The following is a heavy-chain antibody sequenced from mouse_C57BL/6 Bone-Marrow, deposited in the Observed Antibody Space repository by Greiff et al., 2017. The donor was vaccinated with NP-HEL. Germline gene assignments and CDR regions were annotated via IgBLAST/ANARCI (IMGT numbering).Heavy chain of an antibody. D-gene: IGHD1-1*01. V-gene: IGHV1-81*01. CDR3: ARRGDLDYGSSYGYFDV. Sequence: VQLQQSGAELARPGASVKLSCKASGYTFTSYGISWVKQRTGQGLEWIGEIYPRSGNTYYNEKFKGKATLTADKSSSTAYMELRSLTSEDSAVYFCARRGDLDYGSSYGYFDVWGTGTTVTVSS. CDR1: GYTFTSYG. J-gene: IGHJ1*03. CDR2: IYPRSGNT.